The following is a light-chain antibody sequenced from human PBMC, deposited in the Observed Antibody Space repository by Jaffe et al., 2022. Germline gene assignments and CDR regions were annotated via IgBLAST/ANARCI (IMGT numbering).Light chain of an antibody. V-gene: IGKV1-5*03. Sequence: DIQMTQSPSTLSASVGDKVTITCRASQSISSWLAWYQQKPGKAPKLLIYKASSLESGVPSRFSGSGSGTDFTLTISSLQPDDFATYYCQQYAVYSTFGQGTKVELK. CDR3: QQYAVYST. J-gene: IGKJ1*01. CDR1: QSISSW. CDR2: KAS.